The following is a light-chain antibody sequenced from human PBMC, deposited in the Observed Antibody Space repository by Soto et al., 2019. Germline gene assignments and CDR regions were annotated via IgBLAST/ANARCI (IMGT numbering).Light chain of an antibody. Sequence: DVVMTQSPLSLPVTLGQPASISCRSSQSLAYSDGNTYLNWFQQRPGQSPRRLLYKVSNRDSGVPDRFRGSGSGTDFTLKISGVEAEDVGVYYCMQGTHWPPYSFGQGTKLEIK. V-gene: IGKV2-30*01. J-gene: IGKJ2*01. CDR3: MQGTHWPPYS. CDR1: QSLAYSDGNTY. CDR2: KVS.